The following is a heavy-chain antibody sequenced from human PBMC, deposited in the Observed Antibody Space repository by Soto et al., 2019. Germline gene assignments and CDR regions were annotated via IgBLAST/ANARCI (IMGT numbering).Heavy chain of an antibody. CDR3: AKQGIEVAGTDYFDY. V-gene: IGHV3-30*18. J-gene: IGHJ4*02. CDR1: GFIFRSYG. Sequence: GGSLRLSCAATGFIFRSYGIHWVRQAPGKGLEWVAVISHDGSNAYYADAVNGRFTISRDNARNTVYLQMNSLRGEDTAVYYCAKQGIEVAGTDYFDYWGQGALVTVSS. CDR2: ISHDGSNA. D-gene: IGHD6-19*01.